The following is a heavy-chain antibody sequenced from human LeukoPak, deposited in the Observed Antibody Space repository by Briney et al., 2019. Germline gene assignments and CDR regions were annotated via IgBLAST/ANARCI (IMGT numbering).Heavy chain of an antibody. V-gene: IGHV4-34*01. CDR2: IDNNGKT. J-gene: IGHJ4*02. CDR1: SGSLSDY. D-gene: IGHD3-3*01. Sequence: SETLSLTCAVYSGSLSDYWTWIRQPPGKGLEWIGEIDNNGKTNYNPSLKGRVTLSLDTSKNHFSLKLSSVTAADTALYYCARINYDFWSGYIDSWGQGTMVTVSS. CDR3: ARINYDFWSGYIDS.